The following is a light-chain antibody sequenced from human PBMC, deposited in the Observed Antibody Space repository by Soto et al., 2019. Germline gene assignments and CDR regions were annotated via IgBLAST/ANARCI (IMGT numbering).Light chain of an antibody. CDR1: SSNIGSHY. Sequence: QSVLTQPPSASGTPGQRVTISCSGSSSNIGSHYVYWYQQLPGTAPKLLIYSNTQRPSGVPDRFSGCKSGDSAALAISGLRSEDEADYYCAAWDDSLSGLVFGGGTKLTVL. CDR2: SNT. CDR3: AAWDDSLSGLV. V-gene: IGLV1-47*02. J-gene: IGLJ2*01.